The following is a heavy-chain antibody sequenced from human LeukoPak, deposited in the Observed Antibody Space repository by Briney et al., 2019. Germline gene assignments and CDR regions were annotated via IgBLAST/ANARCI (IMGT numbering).Heavy chain of an antibody. V-gene: IGHV4-34*01. Sequence: SETLSLTCAVYGGSFSGYYWSWIRQPPGKGLEWIGEINHSGSTNYNPSLKSRVTISVDTSKNQFSLKLSSVTAADTAVYYCAHSSGYYYVYGYWGQGTLVTVSS. CDR1: GGSFSGYY. D-gene: IGHD3-22*01. CDR3: AHSSGYYYVYGY. J-gene: IGHJ4*02. CDR2: INHSGST.